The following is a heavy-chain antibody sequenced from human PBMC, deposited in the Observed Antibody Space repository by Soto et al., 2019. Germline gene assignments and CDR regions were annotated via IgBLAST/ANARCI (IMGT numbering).Heavy chain of an antibody. CDR2: IYCSGRP. V-gene: IGHV4-39*01. D-gene: IGHD3-3*01. CDR1: GGSISGRSYY. CDR3: ARHAGRITIFGVVIDWFAP. J-gene: IGHJ5*02. Sequence: QLQLQESGPGLVTPSETLSLTCAVSGGSISGRSYYWGWIRQPPGRGLEWIGSIYCSGRPYYSPSLKLRVTIAVATSKSQFSLKLGCGTAADTAVYYCARHAGRITIFGVVIDWFAPWGQGTLVTVSS.